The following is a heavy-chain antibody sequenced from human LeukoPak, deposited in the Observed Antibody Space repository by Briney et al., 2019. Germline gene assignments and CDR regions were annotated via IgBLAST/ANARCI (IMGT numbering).Heavy chain of an antibody. CDR2: INPNSGGT. D-gene: IGHD2-15*01. Sequence: ASVKVSCKASGYTFTGYYMHWVRQAPGQGLEWMGWINPNSGGTNYAQKFQGRVTMTRDTSISTAYMELSRLRSDDTAVYYCARAARYCSGGSCSPRDYWSQGTLVTVSS. CDR1: GYTFTGYY. J-gene: IGHJ4*02. CDR3: ARAARYCSGGSCSPRDY. V-gene: IGHV1-2*02.